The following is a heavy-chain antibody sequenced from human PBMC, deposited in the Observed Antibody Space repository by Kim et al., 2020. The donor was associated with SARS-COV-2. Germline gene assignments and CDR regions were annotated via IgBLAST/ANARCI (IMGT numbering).Heavy chain of an antibody. V-gene: IGHV4-39*01. CDR1: GGSISSSSYY. CDR3: ARETDYYDSSGYYFSYWYFDL. CDR2: IYYSGST. J-gene: IGHJ2*01. Sequence: SETLSLTCTVSGGSISSSSYYWGWIRQPPGKGLEWIGSIYYSGSTYYNPSLKSRVTISVDTSKNQFSLKLSSVTAADTAVYYCARETDYYDSSGYYFSYWYFDLWGRGTLVTVSS. D-gene: IGHD3-22*01.